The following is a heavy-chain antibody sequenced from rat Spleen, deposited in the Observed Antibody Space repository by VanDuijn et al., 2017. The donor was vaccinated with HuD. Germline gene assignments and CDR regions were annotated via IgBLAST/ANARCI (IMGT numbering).Heavy chain of an antibody. CDR3: VRLYNNHGYWYFDF. Sequence: EVQLVESGGGLVQPGRSMKLSCAASGFTFSNYDMAWVRQAPTKGLEWVATITYDGSGTFYRDSVKGRFTISRDNAKSTLYLQMDSLRSEDTATYYCVRLYNNHGYWYFDFWGPGTMVTVSS. V-gene: IGHV5-29*01. CDR1: GFTFSNYD. CDR2: ITYDGSGT. D-gene: IGHD1-5*01. J-gene: IGHJ1*01.